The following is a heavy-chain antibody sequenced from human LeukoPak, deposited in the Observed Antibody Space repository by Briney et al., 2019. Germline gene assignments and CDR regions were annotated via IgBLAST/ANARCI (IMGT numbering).Heavy chain of an antibody. J-gene: IGHJ6*03. Sequence: SVKVSCKASGYTFIDHYMHWVRQAPGQGLEWMGWINPNTGGTSYAQKFQGRVTVTRDTSSSTVYMELKSLRSEDTAVYYCARDKTYYDFWSGYYSPPGKPFYYYMDVWGKGTTVTVSS. CDR2: INPNTGGT. V-gene: IGHV1-2*02. D-gene: IGHD3-3*01. CDR3: ARDKTYYDFWSGYYSPPGKPFYYYMDV. CDR1: GYTFIDHY.